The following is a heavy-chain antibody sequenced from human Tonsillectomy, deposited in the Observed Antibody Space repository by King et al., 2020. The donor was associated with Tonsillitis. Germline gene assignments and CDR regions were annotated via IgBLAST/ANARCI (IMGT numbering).Heavy chain of an antibody. V-gene: IGHV3-30*18. CDR1: GFTFSSSV. CDR3: AKGVYSGMDA. CDR2: ISHDGRSK. Sequence: QLVQSGGGVVQPGRSLRLSCAASGFTFSSSVMHWVRQAPGKGLEWMAVISHDGRSKYYADSVKGRFTVSRDNSKNTLYVQMNSLRAEDKAVYYCAKGVYSGMDAWGKGTTVTVSS. D-gene: IGHD2-8*01. J-gene: IGHJ6*04.